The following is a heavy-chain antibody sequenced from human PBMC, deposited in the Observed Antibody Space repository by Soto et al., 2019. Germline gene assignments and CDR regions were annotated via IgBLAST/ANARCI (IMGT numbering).Heavy chain of an antibody. CDR2: IFTSENA. D-gene: IGHD5-18*01. Sequence: QVQLQESGPGLVKPSETLSLTCPVSGFSIGSYYWSWFRQPAGKGLEWIGRIFTSENAHYNPSLKSRVTMSLDTSKNHFSLNLSSVTAADTAVYYCATISYVGGTDYWGLGTLVTVSS. V-gene: IGHV4-4*07. CDR1: GFSIGSYY. J-gene: IGHJ4*02. CDR3: ATISYVGGTDY.